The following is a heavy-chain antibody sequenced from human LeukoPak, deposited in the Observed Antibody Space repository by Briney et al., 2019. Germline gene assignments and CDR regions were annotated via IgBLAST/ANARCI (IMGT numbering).Heavy chain of an antibody. CDR3: ARGFSSNWYVDP. CDR1: GGSISSYY. J-gene: IGHJ5*02. CDR2: IYYSGST. Sequence: SETLSLTCTVSGGSISSYYWTWIRQPPGKGLEWIGYIYYSGSTNYNPSLKSRVTISVDTSKNQFSLKLNSVTAADTAVYYCARGFSSNWYVDPWGQGTLVTVSS. V-gene: IGHV4-59*12. D-gene: IGHD6-13*01.